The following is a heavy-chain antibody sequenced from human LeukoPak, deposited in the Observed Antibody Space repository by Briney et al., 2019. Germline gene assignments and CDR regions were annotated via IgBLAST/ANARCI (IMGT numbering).Heavy chain of an antibody. V-gene: IGHV3-30-3*01. CDR1: GFTFSSYA. CDR2: ISYDGSNK. J-gene: IGHJ4*02. CDR3: ARENVVYFDY. Sequence: PGGSLRLSSAASGFTFSSYAMHWVRQAPGKGLEWVAVISYDGSNKYYADSVKGRFTISRDNSKNTLYLQMNSLRAEDTAVYYCARENVVYFDYWGQGTLVTVSS. D-gene: IGHD2-15*01.